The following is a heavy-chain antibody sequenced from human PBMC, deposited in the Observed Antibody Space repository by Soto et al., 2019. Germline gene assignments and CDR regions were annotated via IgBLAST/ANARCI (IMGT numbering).Heavy chain of an antibody. D-gene: IGHD1-1*01. CDR3: IRREHAFDI. Sequence: QITLKESGPTLVKPTQTLTLTCTFSGFSLSTSGVGVGWIRQPPGKALEWLALIYWDDDKRYSPSLKSRLTNTKDTSKNQVVLTMTNMDPVDTATYYCIRREHAFDIWGQGTMVTVSS. CDR2: IYWDDDK. V-gene: IGHV2-5*02. J-gene: IGHJ3*02. CDR1: GFSLSTSGVG.